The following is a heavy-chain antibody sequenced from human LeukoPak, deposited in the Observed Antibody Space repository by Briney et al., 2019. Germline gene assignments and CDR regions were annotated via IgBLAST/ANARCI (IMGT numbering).Heavy chain of an antibody. CDR1: GGSISSGSYY. CDR2: IYTSGST. D-gene: IGHD2-15*01. CDR3: ARGERYCSGGRCYDTTEFDY. J-gene: IGHJ4*02. V-gene: IGHV4-61*02. Sequence: SQTLSLTCTVPGGSISSGSYYWSWLRQPAGKGLEGIGRIYTSGSTNYNSPLKSRVTISVHTSKNQISLKLSSVTAGDTAVYYCARGERYCSGGRCYDTTEFDYWGQGTLVTVSS.